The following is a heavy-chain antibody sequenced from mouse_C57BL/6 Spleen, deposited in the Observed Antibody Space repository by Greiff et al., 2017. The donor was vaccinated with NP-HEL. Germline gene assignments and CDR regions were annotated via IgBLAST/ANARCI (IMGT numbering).Heavy chain of an antibody. CDR3: ARGGLRPVPHWYFDV. CDR1: GYTFTDYY. CDR2: INPNNGGT. D-gene: IGHD2-2*01. V-gene: IGHV1-26*01. Sequence: EVQLQQSGPELVKPGASVKISCKASGYTFTDYYMNWVKQSHGKSLEWIGDINPNNGGTSYNQKFKGKATLTVDKSSSTAYMELRSLTSEDSAVYYCARGGLRPVPHWYFDVWGTGTTVTVSS. J-gene: IGHJ1*03.